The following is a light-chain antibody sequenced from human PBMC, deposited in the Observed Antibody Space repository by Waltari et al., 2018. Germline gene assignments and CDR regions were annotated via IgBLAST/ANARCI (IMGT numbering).Light chain of an antibody. Sequence: LVIYEVSNRPSGVSYRFSASKSGNTASLTISGLQAEDEADYYCSSYTPITISNWVFGGGTKLTVL. CDR3: SSYTPITISNWV. CDR2: EVS. V-gene: IGLV2-14*01. J-gene: IGLJ3*02.